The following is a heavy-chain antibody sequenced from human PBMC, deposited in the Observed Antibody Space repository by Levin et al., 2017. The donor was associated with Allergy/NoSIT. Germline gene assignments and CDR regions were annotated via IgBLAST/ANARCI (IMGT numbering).Heavy chain of an antibody. J-gene: IGHJ4*02. CDR1: GFTCSNYW. CDR2: IKEDGSEK. CDR3: ARQRVAPSDNSKYRDIDY. V-gene: IGHV3-7*01. D-gene: IGHD5-12*01. Sequence: GGSLRLSCAASGFTCSNYWMSWVRQAPGKGLQWVANIKEDGSEKFYVDSVKGRFTISRDNDKNSVSLQMSSLRAEDTAVYYCARQRVAPSDNSKYRDIDYWGQGTLVTVSS.